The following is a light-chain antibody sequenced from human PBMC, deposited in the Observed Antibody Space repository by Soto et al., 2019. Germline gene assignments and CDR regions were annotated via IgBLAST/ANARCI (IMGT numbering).Light chain of an antibody. CDR1: QGITSW. J-gene: IGKJ4*01. V-gene: IGKV1-12*01. Sequence: DIQMTQSPSTVSASVGDRVTITCRASQGITSWLAWYQQKPGKAPRLLIYAASTLQSGIPSRFSGSGSGTDFTLTISSLQPEDFAVYYCQQTDNFPLTFGGGTKVEIK. CDR3: QQTDNFPLT. CDR2: AAS.